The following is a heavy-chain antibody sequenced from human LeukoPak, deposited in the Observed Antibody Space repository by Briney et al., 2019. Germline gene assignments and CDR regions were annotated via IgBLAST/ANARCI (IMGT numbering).Heavy chain of an antibody. CDR1: GYSFTNYG. V-gene: IGHV1-18*01. D-gene: IGHD2-8*01. J-gene: IGHJ4*02. Sequence: ASVKVSCKASGYSFTNYGVAWVRQAPGQGPEWMGWISAKNGNANYAQQFQGRVTMTLETSTNTAYMELRSLRSDDTAVYYCARDLNGGLIGYWGQGTLVTVSS. CDR2: ISAKNGNA. CDR3: ARDLNGGLIGY.